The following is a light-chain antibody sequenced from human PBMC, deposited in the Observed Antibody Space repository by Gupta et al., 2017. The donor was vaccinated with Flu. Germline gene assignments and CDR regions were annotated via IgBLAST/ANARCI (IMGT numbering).Light chain of an antibody. J-gene: IGLJ1*01. V-gene: IGLV2-14*01. Sequence: QSALTQPASVSGSPGQSITISCTGTSRDVGGYTYVSWYQQHPGKAPKLMIYEVSNRPSGVSNRFSGSKSGNTASLTISGLQAEDEADYYCSSYTSSPYVFGTGTKVTVL. CDR2: EVS. CDR1: SRDVGGYTY. CDR3: SSYTSSPYV.